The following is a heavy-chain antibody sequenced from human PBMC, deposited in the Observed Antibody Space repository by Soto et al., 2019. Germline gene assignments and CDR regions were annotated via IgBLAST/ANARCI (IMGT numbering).Heavy chain of an antibody. CDR3: ARGLRRKVGATSHFDY. D-gene: IGHD1-26*01. Sequence: SVKVSCKASGGTFSSYAISWVRQAPGQGLEWMGGIIPIFGTANYAQKFQGRVAITADESTSTAYMELSSLRSEDTAVYYCARGLRRKVGATSHFDYWGQGTLV. CDR2: IIPIFGTA. CDR1: GGTFSSYA. V-gene: IGHV1-69*13. J-gene: IGHJ4*02.